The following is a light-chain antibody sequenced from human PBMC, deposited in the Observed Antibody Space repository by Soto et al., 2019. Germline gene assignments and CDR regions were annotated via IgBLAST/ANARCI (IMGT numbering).Light chain of an antibody. Sequence: DIQMTQSPYSLAASVGDRITITCRASQSMNKYLNWYLQTPGKPPKLLIYAASRLHSGVPSRITGSGSGTDFTLTISGLQPEDFGSYYCQQSYRPPYTCGRGTKLEIK. CDR2: AAS. CDR3: QQSYRPPYT. V-gene: IGKV1-39*01. CDR1: QSMNKY. J-gene: IGKJ2*01.